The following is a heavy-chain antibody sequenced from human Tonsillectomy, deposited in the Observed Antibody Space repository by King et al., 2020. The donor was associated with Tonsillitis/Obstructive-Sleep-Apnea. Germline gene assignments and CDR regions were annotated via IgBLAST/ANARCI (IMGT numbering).Heavy chain of an antibody. D-gene: IGHD2-15*01. Sequence: VQLVESGGGVVQPGRSLRLSCAASGFTFSSYAMHWVRQAPGKGLEWVAVISYDGSNKYYADSVKGRFTISRDNSKNTLYLQMKSLRAEDTAVYYCARVFDIAADYYFYYHMEVWGRVTAVTVS. J-gene: IGHJ6*03. CDR3: ARVFDIAADYYFYYHMEV. CDR2: ISYDGSNK. CDR1: GFTFSSYA. V-gene: IGHV3-30*04.